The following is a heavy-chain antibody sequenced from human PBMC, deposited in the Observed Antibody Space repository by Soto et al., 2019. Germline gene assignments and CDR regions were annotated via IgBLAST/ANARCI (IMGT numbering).Heavy chain of an antibody. J-gene: IGHJ3*02. Sequence: GGSLRLSCAASGFTFSSYWMSWVRQAPGKGLEWVANIKQDGSEKYCVDSVKGRFTISTDNPKNSLYLQMNSLRAEDTAVYYCARSGGYCSGGSCYLRGDAFDIWGQGTMVTVSS. CDR3: ARSGGYCSGGSCYLRGDAFDI. CDR1: GFTFSSYW. V-gene: IGHV3-7*01. D-gene: IGHD2-15*01. CDR2: IKQDGSEK.